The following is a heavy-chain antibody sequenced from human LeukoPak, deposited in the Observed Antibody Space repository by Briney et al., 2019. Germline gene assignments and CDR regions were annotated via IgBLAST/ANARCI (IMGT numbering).Heavy chain of an antibody. Sequence: GGSLRLSCAASGFTFSNYAITWVRQAPGKGLEWVSSVSSIGISSYYADSVKGRFTISRDNSQNTLYLQMNSLRAEDTAIYYCAKDMGSRATNLDYWGQGTLVTVSS. V-gene: IGHV3-23*01. CDR2: VSSIGISS. CDR1: GFTFSNYA. CDR3: AKDMGSRATNLDY. D-gene: IGHD1-26*01. J-gene: IGHJ4*02.